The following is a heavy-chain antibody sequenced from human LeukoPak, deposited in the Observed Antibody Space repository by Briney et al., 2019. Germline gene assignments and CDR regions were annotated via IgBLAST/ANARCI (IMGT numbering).Heavy chain of an antibody. D-gene: IGHD5-24*01. Sequence: EASVKVSCKASGGTLSSYAISWVRQAPGQGLEWMGRIIPILGIANYAQKFQGRVTITADESTSTAYMELSSLRSEDTAVYYCARGVKMATISPFDYWGQGTLVTVSS. CDR2: IIPILGIA. J-gene: IGHJ4*02. V-gene: IGHV1-69*04. CDR3: ARGVKMATISPFDY. CDR1: GGTLSSYA.